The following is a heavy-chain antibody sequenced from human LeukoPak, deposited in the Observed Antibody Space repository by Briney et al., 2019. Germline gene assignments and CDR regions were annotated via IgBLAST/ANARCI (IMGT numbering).Heavy chain of an antibody. J-gene: IGHJ3*02. CDR1: GGSISSGDYY. D-gene: IGHD3-22*01. V-gene: IGHV4-30-4*08. Sequence: SETLSLTCTVSGGSISSGDYYWSWIRKPPGKGLEWIGYIYHSGSTYYNPSLKSRVTISVDTSKNQFSLKLSSVTAADTAVYYCAREVNSSGYYSAFDIWGQGTMVTVSS. CDR3: AREVNSSGYYSAFDI. CDR2: IYHSGST.